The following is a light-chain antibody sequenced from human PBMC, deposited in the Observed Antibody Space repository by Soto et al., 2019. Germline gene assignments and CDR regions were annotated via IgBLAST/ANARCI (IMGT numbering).Light chain of an antibody. CDR3: QKTNSFPWT. CDR1: QGISSW. J-gene: IGKJ1*01. Sequence: DIQITQSPSAVSASVGYRVIITCRASQGISSWLAWYQQKPGKAPKFLIYTASSLQTGVPSRFSGSGSGTDFTITISSLQNEDFENYYCQKTNSFPWTFGQGTKGDIK. V-gene: IGKV1-12*01. CDR2: TAS.